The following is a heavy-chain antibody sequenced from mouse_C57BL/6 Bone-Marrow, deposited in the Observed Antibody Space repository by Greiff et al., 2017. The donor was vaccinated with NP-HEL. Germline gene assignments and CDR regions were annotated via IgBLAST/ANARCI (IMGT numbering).Heavy chain of an antibody. CDR1: GFTFSSYA. CDR3: AREGTTVDY. Sequence: DVMLVESGGGLVKPVGSLKLSCAASGFTFSSYAMSWVRQTPEKRLEWVATISDGGSYTYYPDNVKGRFTISRDNAKNNLYLQMSHLKSEDTAMYYCAREGTTVDYWGQGTTLTVSS. V-gene: IGHV5-4*01. CDR2: ISDGGSYT. D-gene: IGHD1-1*01. J-gene: IGHJ2*01.